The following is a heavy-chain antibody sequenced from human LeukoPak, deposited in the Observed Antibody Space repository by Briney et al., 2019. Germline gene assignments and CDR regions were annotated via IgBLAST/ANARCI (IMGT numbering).Heavy chain of an antibody. CDR2: IYYSGST. CDR1: GGSISSSSYY. J-gene: IGHJ6*03. V-gene: IGHV4-39*07. Sequence: SETLSLACTVSGGSISSSSYYWGWIRQSPGKGLEWIGSIYYSGSTYYNPSLKSRVTISVDTSKNQFSLKLSSVTAADTAVYYCARERLDLSYYYYMDVWGKGTTVTVSS. D-gene: IGHD3-9*01. CDR3: ARERLDLSYYYYMDV.